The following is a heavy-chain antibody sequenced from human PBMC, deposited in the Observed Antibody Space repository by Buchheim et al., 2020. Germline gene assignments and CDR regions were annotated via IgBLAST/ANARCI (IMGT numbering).Heavy chain of an antibody. CDR2: IYYSGST. J-gene: IGHJ3*02. V-gene: IGHV4-39*01. D-gene: IGHD3-22*01. Sequence: QLQLQESGPGLVKPSETLSLTCTVSGGSISSSSYYWGWIRQPPGKGLEWIGSIYYSGSTYYNPSLKSRVTISVDTSKNKFSLKLSSVTAADTAVYYCARLGPYYYDSSGAFDIWGQGT. CDR1: GGSISSSSYY. CDR3: ARLGPYYYDSSGAFDI.